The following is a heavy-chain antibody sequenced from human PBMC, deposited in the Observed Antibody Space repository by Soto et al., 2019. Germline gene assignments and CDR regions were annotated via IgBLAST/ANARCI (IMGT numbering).Heavy chain of an antibody. V-gene: IGHV1-69*06. CDR3: AIFSLRYIAAPTGFDP. D-gene: IGHD6-6*01. Sequence: ASVKVSFKASGGTFSSYAISWVRQAPGQGLEWMGGIIPIFGTANYAQKFQGRVTITADKSTSTAYMELSSLRSEDTAVYYCAIFSLRYIAAPTGFDPWGQGTLVTVSS. CDR2: IIPIFGTA. CDR1: GGTFSSYA. J-gene: IGHJ5*02.